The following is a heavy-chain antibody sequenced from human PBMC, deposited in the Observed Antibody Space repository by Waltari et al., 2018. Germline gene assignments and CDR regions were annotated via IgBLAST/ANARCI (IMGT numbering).Heavy chain of an antibody. D-gene: IGHD7-27*01. CDR3: ASVRLKLGSFDP. CDR2: VITILGIA. J-gene: IGHJ5*02. V-gene: IGHV1-69*04. CDR1: GGTFSSYA. Sequence: QVQLVQSGAEVKKPGSSVKVSCKASGGTFSSYAISWVRQAPGQGLEWMGGVITILGIANYAQKFQGRVTITADESTSTAYMELSSLRSEDTAVYYCASVRLKLGSFDPWGQGTLVTVSS.